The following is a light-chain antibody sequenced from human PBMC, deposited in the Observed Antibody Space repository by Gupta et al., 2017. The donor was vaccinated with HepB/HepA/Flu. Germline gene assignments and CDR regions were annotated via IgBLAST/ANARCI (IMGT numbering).Light chain of an antibody. Sequence: QSVLTQPPSVSGAPGQRVTISCTGSSANIGADYDVHWYQKLPGKAPKLLNYGVTNRPSGVPDRFSASKSGTLASLAITGLQAEDEAEYYCQSYDSSLSGVVFGGGTKLTVL. CDR3: QSYDSSLSGVV. CDR2: GVT. V-gene: IGLV1-40*01. J-gene: IGLJ2*01. CDR1: SANIGADYD.